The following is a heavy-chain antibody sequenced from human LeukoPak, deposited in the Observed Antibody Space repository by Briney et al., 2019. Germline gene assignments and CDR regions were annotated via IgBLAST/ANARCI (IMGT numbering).Heavy chain of an antibody. CDR2: INPNSGGT. Sequence: GASVKVSCKASGYTFTSYDMQWVRQAPGQRLEWMGWINPNSGGTNYAQKFQGRVTITRDTSISTAYMELSRLRSDDTAVYYCAYMLRPYDFDYWGQGTLVTVSS. D-gene: IGHD2-8*01. V-gene: IGHV1-2*02. CDR3: AYMLRPYDFDY. CDR1: GYTFTSYD. J-gene: IGHJ4*02.